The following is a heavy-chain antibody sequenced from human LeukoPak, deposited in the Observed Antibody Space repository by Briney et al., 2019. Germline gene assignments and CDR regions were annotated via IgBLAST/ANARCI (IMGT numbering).Heavy chain of an antibody. CDR1: GFTFSSYA. J-gene: IGHJ4*02. V-gene: IGHV3-7*03. D-gene: IGHD3-3*01. CDR2: IKLDGSEK. Sequence: GGSLRLSCAASGFTFSSYAMSWVRQAPGKGLEWVANIKLDGSEKNYVDSVKGGFTISRDNTKNSLYLQMNSLRAEDTAVFYCARDQYDTWSRRGNFDSWGQGTLVIVSS. CDR3: ARDQYDTWSRRGNFDS.